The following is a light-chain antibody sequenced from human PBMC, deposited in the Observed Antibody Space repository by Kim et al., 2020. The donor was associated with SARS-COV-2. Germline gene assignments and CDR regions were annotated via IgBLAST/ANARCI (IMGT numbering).Light chain of an antibody. V-gene: IGLV4-60*03. Sequence: QPVLTQSSSASASLGSSVKLTCTLSSGHSGYIIAWHQQQPGKAPLYLMKLEGSGTYNKGSGVPDRFSGSSSGADRYLTISNLQSEDGADYYCETWDSNSRVFGGGTQLTVL. CDR1: SGHSGYI. CDR2: LEGSGTY. J-gene: IGLJ3*02. CDR3: ETWDSNSRV.